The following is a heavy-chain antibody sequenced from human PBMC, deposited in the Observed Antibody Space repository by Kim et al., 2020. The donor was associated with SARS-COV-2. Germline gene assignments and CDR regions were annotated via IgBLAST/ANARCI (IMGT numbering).Heavy chain of an antibody. CDR2: INSDGGTT. J-gene: IGHJ4*02. CDR1: GFTFSSYW. D-gene: IGHD1-26*01. Sequence: GGSLRLSCAASGFTFSSYWMHWVRQAPGKGLVLVSRINSDGGTTSYADSVKGRFTISRDNAKSTLYLQMNSLRAEDTAVYYCASRRYTGTYYYFDYWGQGNLVTVSS. V-gene: IGHV3-74*01. CDR3: ASRRYTGTYYYFDY.